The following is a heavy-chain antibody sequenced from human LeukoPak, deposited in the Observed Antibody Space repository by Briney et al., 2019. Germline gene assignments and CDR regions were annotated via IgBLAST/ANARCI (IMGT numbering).Heavy chain of an antibody. CDR2: ISWNGGTI. CDR3: AKSRTVTPPFYGMDV. D-gene: IGHD4-17*01. Sequence: SLRLSCAASEFTFDDSGMHWVRQAPGKGLEWVSGISWNGGTIGYADSVKGRFAISRDNAKNSLYLQMNSLRAKDTALYYCAKSRTVTPPFYGMDVWGQGTTVTVSS. V-gene: IGHV3-9*01. CDR1: EFTFDDSG. J-gene: IGHJ6*02.